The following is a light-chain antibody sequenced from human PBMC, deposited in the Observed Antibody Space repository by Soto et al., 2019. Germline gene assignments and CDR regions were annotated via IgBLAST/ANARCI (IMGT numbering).Light chain of an antibody. V-gene: IGKV3-11*01. CDR3: KQRRKWRPLT. CDR2: DAS. J-gene: IGKJ5*01. CDR1: QSVSRY. Sequence: ILLTQSPATLSLSAGESATLSCRASQSVSRYLAWYQQKPGQAPRLLIYDASNRATGLPARFSGGVSGTHFTLTIISIEPEDAAVAYCKQRRKWRPLTFGPGTRLEIK.